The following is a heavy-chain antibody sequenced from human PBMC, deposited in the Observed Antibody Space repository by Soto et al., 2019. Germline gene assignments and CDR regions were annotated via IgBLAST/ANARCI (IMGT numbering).Heavy chain of an antibody. J-gene: IGHJ6*02. CDR2: IIPLFGTT. Sequence: QVQVVQSGVEVRRPGSSVKVSCKASGDTFKNCVISWVRQAPGQGLEWMGGIIPLFGTTDFAQRLQGRLTITTDEYTTTAYMELSRLRSEDTATYYCAAELGFGKSSGVWCQGTTVIVYS. CDR3: AAELGFGKSSGV. CDR1: GDTFKNCV. V-gene: IGHV1-69*01. D-gene: IGHD1-7*01.